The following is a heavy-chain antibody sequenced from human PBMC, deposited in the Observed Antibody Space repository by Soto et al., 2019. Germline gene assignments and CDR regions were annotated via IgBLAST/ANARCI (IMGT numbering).Heavy chain of an antibody. CDR3: ASEKPTSGIDV. CDR2: MNPNSGNT. J-gene: IGHJ6*02. CDR1: GYTFTSYD. Sequence: QVQLVQSGAEVKKPGASVKVSCKASGYTFTSYDINWVRQATGQGLEWMGWMNPNSGNTGYAQKFQGRVTMTRNTSISTAYMELSRLRSANPAVYYCASEKPTSGIDVWGQGTTVTVSS. V-gene: IGHV1-8*01.